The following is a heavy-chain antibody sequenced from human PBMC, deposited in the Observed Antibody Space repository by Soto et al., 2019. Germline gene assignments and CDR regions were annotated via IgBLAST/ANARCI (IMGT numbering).Heavy chain of an antibody. D-gene: IGHD5-12*01. Sequence: GASVKVSCKASGGTFSSYAISWVRQAPGQGLEWMGGIIPIFGTANYAQKFQGRVTITADESTSTAYMELSSLRSEDTAVYYCAMKLEMATITNYYYYGMDVWGQGTTVTVSS. V-gene: IGHV1-69*13. CDR1: GGTFSSYA. J-gene: IGHJ6*02. CDR3: AMKLEMATITNYYYYGMDV. CDR2: IIPIFGTA.